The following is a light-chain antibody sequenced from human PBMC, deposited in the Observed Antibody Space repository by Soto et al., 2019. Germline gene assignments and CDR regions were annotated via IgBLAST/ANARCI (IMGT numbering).Light chain of an antibody. CDR1: QSVSSNY. V-gene: IGKV3-20*01. CDR3: QQYGSSPRT. CDR2: GAF. J-gene: IGKJ1*01. Sequence: EIVLTQSPGTLSLSPGERATFSCRASQSVSSNYLAWYQQKPGQAPRLLIYGAFKRATGIPDRFSGSGSGTDFPVTISRMEPADFAVYCCQQYGSSPRTFGQGTKVEIK.